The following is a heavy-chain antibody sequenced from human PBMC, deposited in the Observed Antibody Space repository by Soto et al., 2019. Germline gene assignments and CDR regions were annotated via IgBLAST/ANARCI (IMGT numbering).Heavy chain of an antibody. CDR3: AKDTPLYYDILTGYPTSYYYGMDV. D-gene: IGHD3-9*01. Sequence: PGGSLRLSCAASEFTFSNYAMSWVRQAPGKGLVWVSAISGSGGSTYYADSVKGRFTISRDNSKNTLYLQMNSLRAEDTAVYYCAKDTPLYYDILTGYPTSYYYGMDVWGQGTTVTVSS. CDR1: EFTFSNYA. V-gene: IGHV3-23*01. J-gene: IGHJ6*02. CDR2: ISGSGGST.